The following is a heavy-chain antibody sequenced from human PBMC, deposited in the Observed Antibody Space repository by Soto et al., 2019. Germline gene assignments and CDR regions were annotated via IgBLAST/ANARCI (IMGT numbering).Heavy chain of an antibody. V-gene: IGHV4-59*01. CDR1: GGSISSYY. D-gene: IGHD3-9*01. J-gene: IGHJ6*02. Sequence: PSETLSLTCTVSGGSISSYYWSWIRQPRGKGLEWIGYIYYSGSTNYNPSLKSRVTISVDTSKNQFSLKLSSVTAADTAVYYCARDSTGYTLYYGMDVWGQGTTVTVSS. CDR3: ARDSTGYTLYYGMDV. CDR2: IYYSGST.